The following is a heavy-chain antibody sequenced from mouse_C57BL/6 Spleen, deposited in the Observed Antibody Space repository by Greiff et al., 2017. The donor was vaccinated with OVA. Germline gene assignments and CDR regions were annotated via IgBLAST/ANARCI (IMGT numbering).Heavy chain of an antibody. J-gene: IGHJ2*01. Sequence: QVQLKQPGAELVKPGASVKMSCKASGYTFTSYWITWVKQRPGQGLEWIGDIYPGSGSTNYNEKFKSKATLTVDTSSSTAYMQLSSLTSEDSAVYYCARRGLGRGYFDYWGQGTTLTVSS. V-gene: IGHV1-55*01. CDR3: ARRGLGRGYFDY. CDR1: GYTFTSYW. D-gene: IGHD4-1*01. CDR2: IYPGSGST.